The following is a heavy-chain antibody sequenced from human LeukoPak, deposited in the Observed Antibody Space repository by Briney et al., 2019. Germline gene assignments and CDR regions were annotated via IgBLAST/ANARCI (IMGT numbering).Heavy chain of an antibody. CDR3: AKDYHWLVDY. V-gene: IGHV3-30-3*01. J-gene: IGHJ4*02. CDR2: ISSDGSKK. Sequence: GRSLRLSCAASGFTFSSYSVHWVRQAPGKGLEWVAIISSDGSKKYYADSVKGRFTISRDNSRNPLYLQMDSLRGEDTAVYYCAKDYHWLVDYWGQGTLVTVSS. D-gene: IGHD1-1*01. CDR1: GFTFSSYS.